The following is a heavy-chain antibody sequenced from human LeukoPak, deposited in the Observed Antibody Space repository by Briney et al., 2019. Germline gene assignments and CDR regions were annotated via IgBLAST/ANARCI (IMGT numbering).Heavy chain of an antibody. CDR2: IIPILGIA. CDR3: ARGPDYDSSGYWY. J-gene: IGHJ4*02. CDR1: GGTFSSYA. Sequence: GASVKVSCKASGGTFSSYAISWVRQAPGQGLEWMGRIIPILGIANYAQKFQGRVTITADKSTSTAYMELSSLRSEDTAVYYCARGPDYDSSGYWYWGQGTLVTVSS. V-gene: IGHV1-69*04. D-gene: IGHD3-22*01.